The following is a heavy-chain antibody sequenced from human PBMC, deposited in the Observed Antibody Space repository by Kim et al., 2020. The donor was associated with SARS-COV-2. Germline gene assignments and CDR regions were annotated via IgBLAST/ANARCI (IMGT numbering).Heavy chain of an antibody. V-gene: IGHV4-59*08. CDR3: ARQKAPPVAGTFHYYYYYGMDV. D-gene: IGHD6-19*01. CDR2: IYYSGST. CDR1: GGSISSYY. J-gene: IGHJ6*02. Sequence: SETLSLTCTVSGGSISSYYWSWIRQPPGKGLEWIGYIYYSGSTNYNPSLKIRVTISVDTSKNQFSLKLSSVTAADTAVYYCARQKAPPVAGTFHYYYYYGMDVWGQGTTVTVSS.